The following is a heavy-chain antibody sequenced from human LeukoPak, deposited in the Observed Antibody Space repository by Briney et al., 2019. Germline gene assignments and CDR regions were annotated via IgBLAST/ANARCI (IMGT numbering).Heavy chain of an antibody. CDR1: GYTFTNSG. CDR3: AKHSTWSIYGMDV. V-gene: IGHV1-18*01. D-gene: IGHD6-6*01. Sequence: ASVKVSCKTSGYTFTNSGFSWVRQAPGQGLEWMGWISAYNGNTNYAQNPQGRVTLTTDTSTSTAYMELRSLRSDDTAVYYCAKHSTWSIYGMDVWGQGTTVTVSS. J-gene: IGHJ6*02. CDR2: ISAYNGNT.